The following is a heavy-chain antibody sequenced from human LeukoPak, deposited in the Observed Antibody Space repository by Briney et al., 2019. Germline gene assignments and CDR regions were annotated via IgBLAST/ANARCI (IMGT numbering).Heavy chain of an antibody. CDR2: ILYSGST. V-gene: IGHV4-39*07. CDR3: ARLAGLDKRSGYQLPKPYYLDV. D-gene: IGHD2-2*01. Sequence: SGTLSLTCNVSGGSISSSSYSWGWIRQPPGKGLEWIGTILYSGSTHYNPSLQGRVTISVDTSKNQLSLKLTSVTAADTAVYYCARLAGLDKRSGYQLPKPYYLDVWGKGTTVTVSS. J-gene: IGHJ6*03. CDR1: GGSISSSSYS.